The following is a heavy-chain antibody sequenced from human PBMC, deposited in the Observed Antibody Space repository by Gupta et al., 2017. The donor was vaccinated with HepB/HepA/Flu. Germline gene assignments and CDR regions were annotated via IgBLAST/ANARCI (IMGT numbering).Heavy chain of an antibody. D-gene: IGHD5-12*01. CDR3: ARHLYSGYDSGTLDY. CDR2: IYYSGST. Sequence: QLQLQESGPGLVKPSETLSLTCTVSGGSISSSSYYWGWIRQPPGKGLEWIGSIYYSGSTYYNPSLKSRVTISVDTSKNQFSLKLSSVTAADTAVYYCARHLYSGYDSGTLDYWGQGTLVTVSS. J-gene: IGHJ4*02. CDR1: GGSISSSSYY. V-gene: IGHV4-39*01.